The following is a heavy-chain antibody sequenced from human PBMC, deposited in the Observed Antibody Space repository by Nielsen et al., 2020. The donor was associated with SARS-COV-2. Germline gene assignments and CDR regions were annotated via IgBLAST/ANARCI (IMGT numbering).Heavy chain of an antibody. V-gene: IGHV3-7*02. CDR2: INEDGSVV. CDR1: GLIFSSSW. Sequence: GESLKISCAASGLIFSSSWMVWVRQAPGKGLEWVANINEDGSVVNYVDSVKGRFTISRDNAKNTLYLQMNSLGVDDTAMYYCARGGAAAVIDNWGQGTLVTVSS. D-gene: IGHD6-13*01. J-gene: IGHJ4*02. CDR3: ARGGAAAVIDN.